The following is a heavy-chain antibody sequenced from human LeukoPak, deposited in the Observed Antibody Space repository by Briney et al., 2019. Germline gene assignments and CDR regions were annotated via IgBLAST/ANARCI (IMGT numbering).Heavy chain of an antibody. Sequence: SETLSLTCAVYSGSFSGYYWSWIRQPPGKGLEWIGEVNDSGITNCNPSLKSRVTISVDTAKNQFSLKLSSVTAADTAVYYCARVGRRYTDAFDIWGQGTMVTVSS. CDR1: SGSFSGYY. V-gene: IGHV4-34*01. D-gene: IGHD3-9*01. CDR3: ARVGRRYTDAFDI. CDR2: VNDSGIT. J-gene: IGHJ3*02.